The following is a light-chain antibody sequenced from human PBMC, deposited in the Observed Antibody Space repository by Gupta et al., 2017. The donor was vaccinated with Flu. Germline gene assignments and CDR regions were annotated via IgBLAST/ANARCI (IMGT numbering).Light chain of an antibody. V-gene: IGLV2-8*01. CDR3: SSHTVSDTFV. J-gene: IGLJ1*01. CDR2: EVT. CDR1: SSDIGAYKY. Sequence: QSALTQPPSASGSPVQSITLSCTGTSSDIGAYKYVSWHQQHAGKAPKLIIYEVTKRPSGVPDRFSGSKSGNTASLTVSGLQAEDEGDYYCSSHTVSDTFVFGTGTAVTVL.